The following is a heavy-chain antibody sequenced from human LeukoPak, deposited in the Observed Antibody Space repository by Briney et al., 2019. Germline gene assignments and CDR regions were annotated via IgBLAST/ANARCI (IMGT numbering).Heavy chain of an antibody. Sequence: GGSLRLSCAVSGFTVSGNYMSWVRQAPGKGLEWVSVLYNGGNTYYAGSVKGRFTVSRDNSKNTLYLQMNSLRAEDTAVYYCARYDGGSGPFDYWGQGTLVTVSS. CDR3: ARYDGGSGPFDY. CDR1: GFTVSGNY. V-gene: IGHV3-53*01. CDR2: LYNGGNT. J-gene: IGHJ4*02. D-gene: IGHD3-10*01.